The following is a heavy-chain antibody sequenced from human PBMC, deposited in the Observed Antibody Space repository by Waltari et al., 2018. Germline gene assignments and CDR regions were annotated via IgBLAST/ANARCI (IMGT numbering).Heavy chain of an antibody. J-gene: IGHJ4*02. D-gene: IGHD3-10*01. V-gene: IGHV4-39*01. CDR1: GGSISRSSYY. CDR2: IYYSGST. CDR3: ARQGTMVRGATFDY. Sequence: QLQLQESGPGLVKPSETMSPTCPVSGGSISRSSYYWGWIRQPPGKGLEWIGSIYYSGSTYYNPSLKSRVTISVDTSKNQFSLKLSSVTAADTAVYYCARQGTMVRGATFDYWGQGTLVTVSS.